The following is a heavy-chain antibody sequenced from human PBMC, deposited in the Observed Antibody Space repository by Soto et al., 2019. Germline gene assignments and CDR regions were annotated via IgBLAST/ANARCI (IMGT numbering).Heavy chain of an antibody. D-gene: IGHD2-21*02. CDR2: ISGSGGST. V-gene: IGHV3-23*01. CDR1: GFTFSSYA. J-gene: IGHJ3*02. CDR3: AKDINAYCGGDCYPGVYAFDI. Sequence: GGSLRLSCAASGFTFSSYAMSWVRQAPGKGLEWVSAISGSGGSTYYADSVKGRFTISRDNSKNTLYLQMNSLRAEDTAVYYCAKDINAYCGGDCYPGVYAFDIWGQGTMVNV.